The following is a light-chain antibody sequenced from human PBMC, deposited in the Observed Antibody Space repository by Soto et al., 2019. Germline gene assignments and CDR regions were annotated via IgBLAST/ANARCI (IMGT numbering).Light chain of an antibody. CDR2: AAS. J-gene: IGKJ4*01. CDR3: QQANSSPVT. Sequence: DTETFQSQSSMTASVGDRVTITCRASQGISSWLAWYQQKPGKAPKLLIYAASSLQSGVPSRFSGSGSGTDFTLTISSLQPEDFATYYCQQANSSPVTFGGGTKVDIK. V-gene: IGKV1-12*01. CDR1: QGISSW.